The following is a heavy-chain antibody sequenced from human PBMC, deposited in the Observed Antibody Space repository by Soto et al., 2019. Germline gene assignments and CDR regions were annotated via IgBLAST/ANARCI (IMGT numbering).Heavy chain of an antibody. J-gene: IGHJ4*02. D-gene: IGHD2-21*01. Sequence: QVQLQESGPGLVKPSQTLSLTCTVSGGSISDGAYYWSWIRQPPGKGLEWIGHIYDSGNTYNHPSPQSRLTISVDTSKNPFSLNLNSVTAADTAVYYCASGLSGDKVDQWGQGTLVTVSS. CDR3: ASGLSGDKVDQ. V-gene: IGHV4-30-4*01. CDR1: GGSISDGAYY. CDR2: IYDSGNT.